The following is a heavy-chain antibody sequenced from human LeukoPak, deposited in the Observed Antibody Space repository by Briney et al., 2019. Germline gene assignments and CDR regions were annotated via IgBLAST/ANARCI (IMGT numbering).Heavy chain of an antibody. CDR3: AKGTCTAKSCYGNALDM. J-gene: IGHJ3*02. D-gene: IGHD2-15*01. V-gene: IGHV3-23*01. CDR1: GFTFSSYA. CDR2: ISGGGPRT. Sequence: GGSLRLSCAASGFTFSSYAMNWIRQAPGKGLEWVSTISGGGPRTYYADSVKGRFTISRDNANNTVYLLMSSLRAEDTAVYYCAKGTCTAKSCYGNALDMWGQGTKVTVSS.